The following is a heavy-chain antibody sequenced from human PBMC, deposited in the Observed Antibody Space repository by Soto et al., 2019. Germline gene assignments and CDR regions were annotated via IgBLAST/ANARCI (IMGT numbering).Heavy chain of an antibody. Sequence: GASVKVSCKASGFTFANSALQWVRQARGQGLEWLGWIAVDNHYTNYAQRFQGRITITTDTSTNTAYMELRSLRSGDTAMYFCARVGPSREVPYALEYWGQGTLVTVSS. J-gene: IGHJ4*02. CDR3: ARVGPSREVPYALEY. V-gene: IGHV1-58*01. CDR2: IAVDNHYT. CDR1: GFTFANSA. D-gene: IGHD3-3*01.